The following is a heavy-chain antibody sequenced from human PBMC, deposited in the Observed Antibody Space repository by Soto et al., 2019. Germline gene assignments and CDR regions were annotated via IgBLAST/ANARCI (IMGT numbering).Heavy chain of an antibody. J-gene: IGHJ4*02. D-gene: IGHD4-17*01. CDR3: ARRYGDYFDF. V-gene: IGHV4-4*02. CDR1: GGSISSSNW. CDR2: IYHSGST. Sequence: PSETLSLTCAVSGGSISSSNWWSWVRQPPGKGLEWIGEIYHSGSTNYNPSLKSRVTISVATSKNQFSLKLSSVTAADTAVYYCARRYGDYFDFWGQGTLVTVSS.